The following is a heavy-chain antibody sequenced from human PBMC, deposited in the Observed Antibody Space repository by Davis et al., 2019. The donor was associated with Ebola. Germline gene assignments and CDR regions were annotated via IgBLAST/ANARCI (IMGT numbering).Heavy chain of an antibody. Sequence: PGGSLRLSCVGDEFSFSREDMSWVRQAPGKGLEWVSYIRSSGSIIYSAASVKGRFTISRDNAKASLFLQMNSLRVEDTAVYYCARVRGIFGHYYMDVWGKGTTVTVSS. CDR2: IRSSGSII. J-gene: IGHJ6*03. CDR3: ARVRGIFGHYYMDV. V-gene: IGHV3-48*03. CDR1: EFSFSRED. D-gene: IGHD3-3*01.